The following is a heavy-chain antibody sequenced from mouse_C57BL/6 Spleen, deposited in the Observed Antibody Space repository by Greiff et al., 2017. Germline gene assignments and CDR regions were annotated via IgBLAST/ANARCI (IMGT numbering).Heavy chain of an antibody. CDR3: ARSIYYYGSNYFDY. CDR1: GYSFTDYN. D-gene: IGHD1-1*01. CDR2: INPNYGTT. V-gene: IGHV1-39*01. J-gene: IGHJ2*01. Sequence: VQLQQPGPELVKPGASVKISCKASGYSFTDYNMNWVKQSNGKSLEWIGVINPNYGTTNYNQKFKGKATLTVDQSSSTAYMQLNSLTSEDSAVYYCARSIYYYGSNYFDYWGQGTTLTVSS.